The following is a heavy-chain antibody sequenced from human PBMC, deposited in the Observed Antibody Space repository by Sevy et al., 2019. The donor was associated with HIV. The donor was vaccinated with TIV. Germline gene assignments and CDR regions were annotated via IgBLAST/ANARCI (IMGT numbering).Heavy chain of an antibody. CDR3: ARVPTYYFGSGTYFDY. J-gene: IGHJ4*01. CDR2: IGVYNGNS. V-gene: IGHV1-18*01. CDR1: GYTFSSNG. Sequence: ASVKVSCKASGYTFSSNGIAWVRQAPGQGLQWMGWIGVYNGNSKYAQNLQDRLTMTTDISTSTAYMELKSLRSDDTAVYDCARVPTYYFGSGTYFDYWGHGTLVTVSS. D-gene: IGHD3-10*01.